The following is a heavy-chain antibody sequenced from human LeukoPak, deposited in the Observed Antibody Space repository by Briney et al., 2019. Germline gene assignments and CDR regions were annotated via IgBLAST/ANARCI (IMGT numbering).Heavy chain of an antibody. V-gene: IGHV1-46*01. CDR2: INPSGGST. CDR1: GYTFTSYY. Sequence: ASVKVSCKASGYTFTSYYMHWVRQAPGQGLEWMGIINPSGGSTSYAQKFQGRVTMTRDTSTSTVYMELTSLRSEDTAVYYCARGHQLLSIVYYYYYYGMDVWGQGTTVTVSS. J-gene: IGHJ6*02. D-gene: IGHD2-2*01. CDR3: ARGHQLLSIVYYYYYYGMDV.